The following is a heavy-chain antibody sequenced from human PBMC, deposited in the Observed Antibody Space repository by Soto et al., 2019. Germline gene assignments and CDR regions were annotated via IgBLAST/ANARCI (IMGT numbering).Heavy chain of an antibody. CDR3: AHLSSGYDPFDY. CDR2: ISSSSSYT. D-gene: IGHD5-12*01. CDR1: GFTFSDYY. V-gene: IGHV3-11*06. J-gene: IGHJ4*02. Sequence: QVQLVESGGGLVKPGGSLRLSCAASGFTFSDYYMSWIRQAPGKGLEWVSYISSSSSYTNYADSVKGRFTISRDNAKNSLYLQLNSLRAEDTAVYYCAHLSSGYDPFDYWGQGTLVTVSS.